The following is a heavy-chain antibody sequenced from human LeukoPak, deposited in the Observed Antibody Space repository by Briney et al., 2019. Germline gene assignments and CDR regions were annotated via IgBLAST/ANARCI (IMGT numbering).Heavy chain of an antibody. CDR2: IIPIFGTA. V-gene: IGHV1-69*13. CDR3: ARDRRIAAAGTDPYYYYYYMDV. CDR1: GGTFSSYA. J-gene: IGHJ6*03. D-gene: IGHD6-13*01. Sequence: SVKVSCKXSGGTFSSYAISWVRQSPGQGLEWMGGIIPIFGTANYAQKFQGRVTITADESTSTAYMELSSLRPEDTAVYYCARDRRIAAAGTDPYYYYYYMDVWGKGTTVTVSS.